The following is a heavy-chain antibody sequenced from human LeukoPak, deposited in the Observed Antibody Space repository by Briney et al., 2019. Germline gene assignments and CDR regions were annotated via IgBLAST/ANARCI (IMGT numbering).Heavy chain of an antibody. CDR3: ARDGYPIGSGWYRAPTYYYYYMDV. D-gene: IGHD6-19*01. J-gene: IGHJ6*03. Sequence: ASVKVSCKASGGTFSSYAISWVRQAPGQGLEWMGGIIPIFGTANYAQKFQGRVTITADKSTSTAYMELSSLRSEDTAVYYCARDGYPIGSGWYRAPTYYYYYMDVWGKGTTVTISS. CDR2: IIPIFGTA. V-gene: IGHV1-69*06. CDR1: GGTFSSYA.